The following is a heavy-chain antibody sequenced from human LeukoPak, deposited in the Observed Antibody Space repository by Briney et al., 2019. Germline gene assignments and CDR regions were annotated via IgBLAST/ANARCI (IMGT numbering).Heavy chain of an antibody. CDR2: IDHSGAT. J-gene: IGHJ4*02. CDR1: GASFRNYY. D-gene: IGHD6-13*01. V-gene: IGHV4-34*01. CDR3: ARSGTYQYRSTSDY. Sequence: PSETLSLTCAVYGASFRNYYWSWIRQTPGKRLEWIGEIDHSGATNYNPSLKSRVTISLDTSKNQFSLKLTSVIAADTAVYFCARSGTYQYRSTSDYWGQGTLVTVSS.